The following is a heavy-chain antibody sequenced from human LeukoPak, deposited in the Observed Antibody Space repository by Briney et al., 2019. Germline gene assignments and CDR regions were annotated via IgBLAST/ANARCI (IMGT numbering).Heavy chain of an antibody. V-gene: IGHV3-30*18. J-gene: IGHJ6*02. CDR1: GFTFSGYG. Sequence: GGSLRLSCAASGFTFSGYGMHWVRQAPGKGLEWVAIISYDGSNKYYADSVKGRVTISRDNPYNTLYLQMNSLRVEDTAVYYCAKDLECPLWGCGMDVWAKAPRSPSP. CDR2: ISYDGSNK. D-gene: IGHD3-3*01. CDR3: AKDLECPLWGCGMDV.